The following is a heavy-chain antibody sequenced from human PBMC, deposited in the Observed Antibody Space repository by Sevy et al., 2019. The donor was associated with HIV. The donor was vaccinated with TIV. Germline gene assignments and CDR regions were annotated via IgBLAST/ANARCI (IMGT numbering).Heavy chain of an antibody. Sequence: GGSLRLSCAASGFTFSSYGMHWVRQAPGKGLERVAVISYDGSNKYYADSVKGRFTISRDKSKNTLYLQMNSLRAEDTAVYYCAKDRTTGIAAAGTPFDFWGQGTLVTVSS. CDR2: ISYDGSNK. J-gene: IGHJ4*02. V-gene: IGHV3-30*18. CDR3: AKDRTTGIAAAGTPFDF. CDR1: GFTFSSYG. D-gene: IGHD6-13*01.